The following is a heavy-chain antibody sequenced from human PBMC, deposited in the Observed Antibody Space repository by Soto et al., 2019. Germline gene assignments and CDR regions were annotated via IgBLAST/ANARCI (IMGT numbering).Heavy chain of an antibody. V-gene: IGHV4-59*12. D-gene: IGHD3-10*01. CDR3: ARGGTMALDY. CDR2: IYYSGST. CDR1: GGSISSYY. Sequence: SETLSLTCTVSGGSISSYYWSWIRQPPGKGLEWIGYIYYSGSTNYNPSLKSRVTISVDTSKNQFSLKLSLRADDTAVYYCARGGTMALDYWGQGTLVTVSS. J-gene: IGHJ4*02.